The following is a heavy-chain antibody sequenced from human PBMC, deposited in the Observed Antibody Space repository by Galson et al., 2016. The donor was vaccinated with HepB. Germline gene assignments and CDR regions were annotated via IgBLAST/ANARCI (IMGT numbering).Heavy chain of an antibody. CDR1: GYNFPTYW. Sequence: QSGAEVKKPGESLKISCQASGYNFPTYWIGWVRQMPGKGLEWMGIIYPGDSNTRYSPSFQGQVTISADTSTSTAYLQWSSLKASDTAIYYCARLQLYSSSAKANYWGQGTLVTVSS. V-gene: IGHV5-51*01. CDR2: IYPGDSNT. D-gene: IGHD6-6*01. CDR3: ARLQLYSSSAKANY. J-gene: IGHJ4*02.